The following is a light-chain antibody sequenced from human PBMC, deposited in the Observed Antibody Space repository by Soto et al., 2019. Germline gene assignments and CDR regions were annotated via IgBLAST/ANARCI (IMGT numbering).Light chain of an antibody. V-gene: IGKV3-15*01. CDR1: QSINSD. CDR2: GAS. J-gene: IGKJ4*01. Sequence: EIVMTQSPATLAVSPGETTRLSCRASQSINSDVAWYQQKLGQTPRLLIHGASTRATGIAARFSGSGSGTEFTLTNSGLQSEDFATYYCQQYNYWPVTFGGGTKVEIK. CDR3: QQYNYWPVT.